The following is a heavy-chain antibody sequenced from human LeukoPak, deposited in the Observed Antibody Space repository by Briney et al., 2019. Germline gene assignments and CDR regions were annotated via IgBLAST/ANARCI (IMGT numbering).Heavy chain of an antibody. Sequence: SGGSLRLSCAASGFTFSSYEMNWVRQAPGKGLEWVSYISSSGSTIYYADSVKGRFTISRDNAKNTLYLQMNSLRAEDTAVYYCANWDGYYGSGSYQYYYYYMDVWGKGTTVTISS. D-gene: IGHD3-10*01. CDR1: GFTFSSYE. CDR2: ISSSGSTI. CDR3: ANWDGYYGSGSYQYYYYYMDV. J-gene: IGHJ6*03. V-gene: IGHV3-48*03.